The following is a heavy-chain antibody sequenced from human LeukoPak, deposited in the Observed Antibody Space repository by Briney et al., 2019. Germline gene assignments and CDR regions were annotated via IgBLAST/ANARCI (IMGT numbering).Heavy chain of an antibody. CDR1: GFTVSSNY. V-gene: IGHV3-53*01. J-gene: IGHJ4*02. Sequence: GGSLRLSCAASGFTVSSNYMSWVRQAPGKGLEWVSVIYSGGSTYYADSVKGRFTISRDNAKNSLYLQMNSLRAEDTAVYYCAKDKVHADYGDYSFCDYWGQGTLVTVSS. D-gene: IGHD4-17*01. CDR2: IYSGGST. CDR3: AKDKVHADYGDYSFCDY.